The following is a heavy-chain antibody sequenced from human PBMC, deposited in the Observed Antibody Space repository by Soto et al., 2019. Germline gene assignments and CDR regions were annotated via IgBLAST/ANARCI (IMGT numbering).Heavy chain of an antibody. CDR3: ARANYCGGGAVCFRWFVP. V-gene: IGHV1-3*01. CDR2: INAGNGNT. J-gene: IGHJ5*02. CDR1: EYTFTSYD. Sequence: QVQLVQSGAEVTKPGASVKVSCKASEYTFTSYDIHWVRQAPGQRLEWMGRINAGNGNTKYSQKFQDRVIFTRATSATTPYMELSSLNSEDTAVYYCARANYCGGGAVCFRWFVPWGQGTLVTVPS. D-gene: IGHD2-21*01.